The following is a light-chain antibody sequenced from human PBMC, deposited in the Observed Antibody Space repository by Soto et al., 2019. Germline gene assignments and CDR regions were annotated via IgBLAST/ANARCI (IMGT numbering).Light chain of an antibody. CDR1: QGISNY. CDR2: AAS. CDR3: QKYNSAPHT. Sequence: DIQMTEAPASRSASGGGRVIIKYRASQGISNYLAWYQQKPGKVPKLLIYAASTLQSGVPSRFSGSGSGTDFTLTISSLQPEDVATYYCQKYNSAPHTFGQGTKV. V-gene: IGKV1-27*01. J-gene: IGKJ1*01.